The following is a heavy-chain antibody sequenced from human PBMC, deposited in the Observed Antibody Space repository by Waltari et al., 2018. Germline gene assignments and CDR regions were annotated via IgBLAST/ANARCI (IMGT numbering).Heavy chain of an antibody. D-gene: IGHD3-3*01. CDR2: INHSGST. Sequence: QVQLQQWGAGLLKPSETLSLTCAVYGGSFSGYYWSWIRQPPGKGLEWIGEINHSGSTNSNPSLKSRVTRSVDASKNQFSLKLSSVTAADTAVYYWARGRRYDFWSGYGNWFDPWGQGTLVTVSS. J-gene: IGHJ5*02. CDR1: GGSFSGYY. V-gene: IGHV4-34*01. CDR3: ARGRRYDFWSGYGNWFDP.